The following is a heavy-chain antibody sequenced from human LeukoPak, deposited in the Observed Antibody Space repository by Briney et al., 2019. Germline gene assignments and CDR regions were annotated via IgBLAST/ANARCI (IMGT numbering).Heavy chain of an antibody. Sequence: GGSLRLSCVGSGFTFSRYGMHWVRQAPGKGLEWVANIKQDGSEKYYVDSVKGRFTISRDNAKNSLYLQVNSLRAEDTAVYYCARNQRRLDYWGQGTLVTVSS. D-gene: IGHD1-14*01. J-gene: IGHJ4*02. CDR3: ARNQRRLDY. CDR1: GFTFSRYG. V-gene: IGHV3-7*01. CDR2: IKQDGSEK.